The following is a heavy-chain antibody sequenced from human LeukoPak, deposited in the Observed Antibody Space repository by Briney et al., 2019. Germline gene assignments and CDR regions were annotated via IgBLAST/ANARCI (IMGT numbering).Heavy chain of an antibody. V-gene: IGHV3-30*18. Sequence: PGGSLRLSCAASGFAFSSYGMHWVRQAPGKGQEWVAVISYDGSNKYYADSVKGRFTISRDNSRNTMYLQMNSLRAEDTAVYYCAKGRRYCSGGSCYYFDYWGQGTLVTVSS. CDR3: AKGRRYCSGGSCYYFDY. CDR1: GFAFSSYG. D-gene: IGHD2-15*01. CDR2: ISYDGSNK. J-gene: IGHJ4*02.